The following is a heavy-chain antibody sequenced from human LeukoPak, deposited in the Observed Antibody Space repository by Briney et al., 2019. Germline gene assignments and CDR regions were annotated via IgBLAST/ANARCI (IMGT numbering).Heavy chain of an antibody. J-gene: IGHJ4*02. CDR1: GFTFSSYA. CDR2: ISSNGGST. Sequence: PGGSLRLSCAASGFTFSSYAMHSVRQAPGQGLEYVSAISSNGGSTYYANSVKGRFTISRDNSKNTLYLQMGSLRAEDMAVYYCARADYYDSSGYYHPFDYWGQGTLVTVSS. D-gene: IGHD3-22*01. V-gene: IGHV3-64*01. CDR3: ARADYYDSSGYYHPFDY.